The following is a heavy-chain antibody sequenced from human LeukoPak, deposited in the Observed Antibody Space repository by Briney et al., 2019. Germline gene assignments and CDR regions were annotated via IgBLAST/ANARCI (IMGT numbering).Heavy chain of an antibody. V-gene: IGHV3-21*01. CDR1: GFTFSSYS. CDR2: ISSSSSYI. J-gene: IGHJ6*02. CDR3: ARDPGGSYGMDV. D-gene: IGHD3-10*01. Sequence: PGGSLRLSCAASGFTFSSYSMNWVRQAPGKGLEWVSSISSSSSYIYYADPVKGRFTISRDNAKNSLYLQMNSLRAEDTAVYYCARDPGGSYGMDVWGQGTTVTVSS.